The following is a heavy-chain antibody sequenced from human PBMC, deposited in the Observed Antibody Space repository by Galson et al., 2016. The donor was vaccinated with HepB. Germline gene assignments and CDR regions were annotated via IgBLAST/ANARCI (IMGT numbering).Heavy chain of an antibody. CDR2: INTGDGTT. CDR1: GYTFATYA. CDR3: ASHCIGDSCYSNRGWLGP. V-gene: IGHV1-3*04. D-gene: IGHD2-15*01. J-gene: IGHJ5*02. Sequence: SVKVSCKASGYTFATYAIHWVRQAPGQRLEWMGWINTGDGTTKYSQKFQGRVTITRDTSASTAYMELSSLRFEDTSMYYCASHCIGDSCYSNRGWLGPWGQGTLVTVSS.